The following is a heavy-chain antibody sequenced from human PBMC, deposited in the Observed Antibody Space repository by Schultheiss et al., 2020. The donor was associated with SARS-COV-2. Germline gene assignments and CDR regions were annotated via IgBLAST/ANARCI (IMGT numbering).Heavy chain of an antibody. D-gene: IGHD5-18*01. V-gene: IGHV3-33*01. Sequence: GGSLRLSCVASGFTFSGYGMHWVRQAPGKGLEWVAVIWYDGSNEYYADSVKGGFTISRDNSKNTLYLQMNGLRAEDTAVYYCARDTWRTTAMVIPDYWGQGTLVTVSS. J-gene: IGHJ4*02. CDR2: IWYDGSNE. CDR3: ARDTWRTTAMVIPDY. CDR1: GFTFSGYG.